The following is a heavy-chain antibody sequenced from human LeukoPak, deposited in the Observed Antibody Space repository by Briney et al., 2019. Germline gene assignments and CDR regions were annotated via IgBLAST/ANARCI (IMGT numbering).Heavy chain of an antibody. CDR2: INWNSGSL. CDR1: GFTFDDYA. J-gene: IGHJ5*02. V-gene: IGHV3-9*01. D-gene: IGHD3-10*01. CDR3: TRTPGYGSGSYAGWFDP. Sequence: GGSLRLSCAASGFTFDDYAMHWVRQAPGKGLEWVSGINWNSGSLGYADSVKGRFTISRDNAKNSLYLQMNSLRAEDTALYYCTRTPGYGSGSYAGWFDPWGPGTLVTVSS.